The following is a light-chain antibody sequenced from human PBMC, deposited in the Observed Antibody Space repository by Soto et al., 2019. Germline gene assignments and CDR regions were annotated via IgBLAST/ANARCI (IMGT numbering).Light chain of an antibody. CDR2: AAS. J-gene: IGKJ1*01. V-gene: IGKV1-39*01. Sequence: DIQMTQSPSSLSAPVGDRVTITCRPSQGMGSYLNWYQQKPGKAPTLRTYAASSLQSGVPPRFSGSGSETDFTLTISSLQPEDFATYYCQQSYSTPWTFGQGTKVEIK. CDR1: QGMGSY. CDR3: QQSYSTPWT.